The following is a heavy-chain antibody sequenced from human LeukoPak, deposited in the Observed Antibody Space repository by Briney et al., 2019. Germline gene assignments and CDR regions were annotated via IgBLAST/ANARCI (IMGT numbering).Heavy chain of an antibody. CDR2: ISSSGSTT. CDR1: GFTFSSYE. V-gene: IGHV3-48*03. Sequence: GGPLRLSCAASGFTFSSYEMNWVRQAPGKGLEWVSYISSSGSTTYYADSVKGRFTISRDNSKNTLYLQMNSLRAEDTAVYYCAKQLGGAFDIWGQGTMVTVSS. J-gene: IGHJ3*02. D-gene: IGHD6-6*01. CDR3: AKQLGGAFDI.